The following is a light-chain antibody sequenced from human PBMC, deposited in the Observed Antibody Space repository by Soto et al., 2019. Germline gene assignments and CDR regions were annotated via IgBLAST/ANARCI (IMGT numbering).Light chain of an antibody. J-gene: IGKJ1*01. CDR3: QQYNTYSGWA. CDR2: DAS. Sequence: DIQMTQSPSTLSASVGDIVTITCRTSQSITSSLAWYQQKPGKAPKLLIYDASTLESGVPSRFSGSGSGTEFTLTISSLQPDDFATYFCQQYNTYSGWAFGQGTKVEIK. V-gene: IGKV1-5*01. CDR1: QSITSS.